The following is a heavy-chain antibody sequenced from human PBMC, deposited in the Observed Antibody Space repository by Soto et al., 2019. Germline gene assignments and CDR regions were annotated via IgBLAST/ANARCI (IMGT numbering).Heavy chain of an antibody. CDR3: ARDLGGQIVDY. Sequence: QVQLVQSGAEVKKPGASVKVSCKASGYTFTSYGISWVRQAPGQGLEWMGWISGYNGNTKYAQKLQGRVTMTTDTSTRTAYMERRRLRSDDTAVYYCARDLGGQIVDYWGQGTLVTVSS. CDR1: GYTFTSYG. CDR2: ISGYNGNT. D-gene: IGHD1-26*01. V-gene: IGHV1-18*01. J-gene: IGHJ4*02.